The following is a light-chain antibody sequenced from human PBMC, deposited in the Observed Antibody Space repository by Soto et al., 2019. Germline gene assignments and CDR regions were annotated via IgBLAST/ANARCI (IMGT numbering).Light chain of an antibody. CDR1: SSDVGGYNY. Sequence: QSVLTQPRSVSGSPGQSVTISCTGTSSDVGGYNYVSWYQQHPGKAPKLMIYDVSNRPSGVSNRFSGSKSVNTATLTISGLQTEDEADYYCSSYTSSSTRVFGTGTKVTVL. CDR2: DVS. V-gene: IGLV2-14*01. CDR3: SSYTSSSTRV. J-gene: IGLJ1*01.